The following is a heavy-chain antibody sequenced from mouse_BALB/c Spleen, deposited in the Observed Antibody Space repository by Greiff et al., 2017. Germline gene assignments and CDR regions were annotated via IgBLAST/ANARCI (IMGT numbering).Heavy chain of an antibody. D-gene: IGHD1-2*01. CDR3: AREDYYGYYFDY. CDR2: INSNGGST. J-gene: IGHJ2*01. CDR1: GFTFSSYY. V-gene: IGHV5-6-2*01. Sequence: EVQVVESGGGLVKLGGSLKLSCAASGFTFSSYYMSWVRQTPEKRLELVAAINSNGGSTYYPDTVKGRFTISRDNAKNTLYLQMSSLKSEDTALYYCAREDYYGYYFDYWGQGTTLTVSS.